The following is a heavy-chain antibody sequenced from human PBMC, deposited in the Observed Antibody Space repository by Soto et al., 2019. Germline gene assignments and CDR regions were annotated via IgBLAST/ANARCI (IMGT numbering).Heavy chain of an antibody. J-gene: IGHJ4*02. Sequence: SETLSLTCTVSGGSISSYYWSWIRQPPGKGLEWIGYIYYSGSTNYNPSLKSRVTISVDTSKNQFSLKLSSVTAADTAVYYCARAVISWSYFDYWGQGTLVTVSS. V-gene: IGHV4-59*01. D-gene: IGHD6-13*01. CDR3: ARAVISWSYFDY. CDR1: GGSISSYY. CDR2: IYYSGST.